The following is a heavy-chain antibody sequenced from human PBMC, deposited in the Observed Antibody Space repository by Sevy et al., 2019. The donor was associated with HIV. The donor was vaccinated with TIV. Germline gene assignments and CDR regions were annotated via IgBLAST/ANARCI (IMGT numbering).Heavy chain of an antibody. J-gene: IGHJ4*02. CDR3: TRWSGSQSIFDY. D-gene: IGHD1-26*01. Sequence: GGSLRLSCTASGFIFGVYGMSWVRQAPGKGLEWIAFFKSKIHGGTTQNAASVEGRFTMSRDDSKNIAYLQMSDLKTEDTGLYYCTRWSGSQSIFDYWGQGTLVTVSS. CDR1: GFIFGVYG. CDR2: FKSKIHGGTT. V-gene: IGHV3-49*04.